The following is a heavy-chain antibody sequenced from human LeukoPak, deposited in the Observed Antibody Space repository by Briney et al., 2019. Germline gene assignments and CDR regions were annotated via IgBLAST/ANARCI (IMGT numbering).Heavy chain of an antibody. CDR3: ARVRSSWYTDAFDI. J-gene: IGHJ3*02. CDR1: EYRFTSYW. CDR2: IYPGDSDM. V-gene: IGHV5-51*01. D-gene: IGHD6-13*01. Sequence: GESLKISCQGSEYRFTSYWIAWVRQMPGKGLEWMGIIYPGDSDMRYSPSFQGQVTISVDKSISTAYLQGRSLKASDTAMYYCARVRSSWYTDAFDIWGQGTMVSV.